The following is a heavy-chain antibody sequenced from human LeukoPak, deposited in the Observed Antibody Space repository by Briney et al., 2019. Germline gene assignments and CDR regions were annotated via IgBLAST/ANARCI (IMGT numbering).Heavy chain of an antibody. CDR1: GYTFTGYY. CDR3: ARAGTLIVVVPAAPNVAFDI. D-gene: IGHD2-2*01. V-gene: IGHV1-2*02. CDR2: INPNSGGT. Sequence: GASVKVSCKASGYTFTGYYMHWVRQAPGQGLEWMGWINPNSGGTNYAQKFQGRVTMTRDTSISTAYMELSRLRSDDTAVYYCARAGTLIVVVPAAPNVAFDIWGQGTMVTVSS. J-gene: IGHJ3*02.